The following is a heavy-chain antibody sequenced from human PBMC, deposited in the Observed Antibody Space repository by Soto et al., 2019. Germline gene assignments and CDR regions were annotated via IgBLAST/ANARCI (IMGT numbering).Heavy chain of an antibody. CDR1: GFTFSIYG. D-gene: IGHD4-4*01. V-gene: IGHV3-33*01. CDR2: IWYDGSNK. CDR3: ARGLQTQNY. Sequence: GSLRLSCSASGFTFSIYGMHWVRQAPGKGLEWVAVIWYDGSNKYYADSVKGRFTISRDNSKNTLYLQMNSLRAEDTAVYYCARGLQTQNYWGQGTLVTVSS. J-gene: IGHJ4*02.